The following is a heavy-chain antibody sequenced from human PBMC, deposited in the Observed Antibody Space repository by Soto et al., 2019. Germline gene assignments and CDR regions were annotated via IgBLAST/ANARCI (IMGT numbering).Heavy chain of an antibody. Sequence: QVQLVQSGAEVKKPGASVKVSCKASGYTFTSYGISWVRQAPGQGLEWMGWISAYNGNTNYAQKLKCGVTMTTDTSTSTAYMELRSLGSDDTAVYYCARAIVESWFGESYYFDYWGQGTLVTVSS. V-gene: IGHV1-18*01. CDR1: GYTFTSYG. D-gene: IGHD3-10*01. CDR2: ISAYNGNT. J-gene: IGHJ4*02. CDR3: ARAIVESWFGESYYFDY.